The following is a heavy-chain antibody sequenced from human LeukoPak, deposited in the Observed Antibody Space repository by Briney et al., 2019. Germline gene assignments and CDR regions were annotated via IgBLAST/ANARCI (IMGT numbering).Heavy chain of an antibody. CDR2: ISGSGGST. CDR3: AKDRSCLYYYFDY. V-gene: IGHV3-23*01. J-gene: IGHJ4*02. Sequence: GGSLRLSCAASGFTFSSNAMSWVRQAPGKGLEWVSAISGSGGSTYYADSVKDRFTISRDNSKNTLYLQMNSLRAEDTAVYYCAKDRSCLYYYFDYWGQGTLVTVSS. CDR1: GFTFSSNA. D-gene: IGHD3-16*01.